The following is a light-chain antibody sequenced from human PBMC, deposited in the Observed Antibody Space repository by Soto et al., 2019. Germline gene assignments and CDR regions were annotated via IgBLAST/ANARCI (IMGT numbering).Light chain of an antibody. CDR1: QSISSW. V-gene: IGKV1-5*01. CDR3: QQGYSFAFT. J-gene: IGKJ3*01. CDR2: DAS. Sequence: DIQMTQSPSTLSASVGDRVTITCRASQSISSWLAWYQQKPGKAPKLLIYDASNLQSGVPSRFSGSGSGTDFTLTISSLQPEDFATYFCQQGYSFAFTFGPGTKVDIK.